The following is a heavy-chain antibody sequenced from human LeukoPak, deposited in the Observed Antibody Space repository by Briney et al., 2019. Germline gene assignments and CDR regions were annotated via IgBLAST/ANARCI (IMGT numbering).Heavy chain of an antibody. CDR2: VNSGSSST. Sequence: RPGGSLRLSCAASQFTFSNYDMSWVRQAPGRGLEWVSVVNSGSSSTPYADSVKGRFTISRDNSENTVYLQMNSLRAEDTAVYYCAKRGSGRYFDYWGQGTLVTVSS. J-gene: IGHJ4*02. CDR1: QFTFSNYD. D-gene: IGHD5-12*01. V-gene: IGHV3-23*03. CDR3: AKRGSGRYFDY.